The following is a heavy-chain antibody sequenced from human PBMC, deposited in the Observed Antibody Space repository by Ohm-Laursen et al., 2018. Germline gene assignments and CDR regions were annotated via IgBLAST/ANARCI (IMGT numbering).Heavy chain of an antibody. CDR3: AIRDLGEYAFDI. CDR1: GGSISIYY. Sequence: TLSLTCTVSGGSISIYYWNWIRQSPGKGLEWIGNIHYSGSTNYNPSLKGRLTISVDTSMNQFSLKLSSVTAADTAVYYCAIRDLGEYAFDIWGQGTMVTVSS. CDR2: IHYSGST. V-gene: IGHV4-59*12. D-gene: IGHD4-17*01. J-gene: IGHJ3*02.